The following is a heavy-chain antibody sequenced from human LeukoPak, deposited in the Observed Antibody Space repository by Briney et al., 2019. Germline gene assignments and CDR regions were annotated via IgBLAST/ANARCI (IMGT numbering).Heavy chain of an antibody. D-gene: IGHD3-3*01. Sequence: SETLSLTCTVSGGSISSYYWSWIRQPPGKGLEWIGYIYYSGSTNYNPSLKSRVTISVDTSKNQFSLKLSSVTAADTAVYYCASSSIRFLEWLAFDFWGQGTLVTVSS. CDR2: IYYSGST. V-gene: IGHV4-59*01. J-gene: IGHJ4*02. CDR3: ASSSIRFLEWLAFDF. CDR1: GGSISSYY.